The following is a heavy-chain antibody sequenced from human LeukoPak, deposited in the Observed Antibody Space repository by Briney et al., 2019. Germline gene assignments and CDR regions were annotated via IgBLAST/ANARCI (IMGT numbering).Heavy chain of an antibody. Sequence: PGGSLRLSCAASGFTFSSNYMSWVRQAPGKGLEWVSVIYSGGSTYYADSVKGRFTISRDNTKNTLYLQMNSLRVEDTAIYYCARENSGIAATDISDYRGQGTLVTVSS. J-gene: IGHJ4*02. CDR1: GFTFSSNY. D-gene: IGHD6-13*01. V-gene: IGHV3-53*01. CDR3: ARENSGIAATDISDY. CDR2: IYSGGST.